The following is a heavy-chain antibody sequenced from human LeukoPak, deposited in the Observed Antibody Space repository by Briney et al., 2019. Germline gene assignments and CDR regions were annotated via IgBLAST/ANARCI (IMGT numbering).Heavy chain of an antibody. CDR3: ARPHYDSGGYYLNAFDI. V-gene: IGHV5-51*01. Sequence: GESLKISCKGSGYSFASYWLGWVRQMPGKGLEWMGIIYPGDSDTRYSPSFQGQVTISADKSISTAYLQWSSLKASDTAMYYCARPHYDSGGYYLNAFDIWGQGTMVTVSS. CDR1: GYSFASYW. D-gene: IGHD3-22*01. CDR2: IYPGDSDT. J-gene: IGHJ3*02.